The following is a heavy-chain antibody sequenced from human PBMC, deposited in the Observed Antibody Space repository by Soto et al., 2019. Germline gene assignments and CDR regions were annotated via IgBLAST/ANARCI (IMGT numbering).Heavy chain of an antibody. D-gene: IGHD2-8*01. J-gene: IGHJ5*02. CDR1: GFTFNTFA. V-gene: IGHV3-33*01. CDR2: IWSDGNDK. Sequence: QVQLVESGGGVVQPGRSLRLSCTASGFTFNTFALHWVRQAPGKGLEWVAVIWSDGNDKYYADSVKGRFTISSDNSKNTLSLQINGLRAEDTAVYYCARGSYCSSGVRYNLGWFGPWGQGTLVTVSS. CDR3: ARGSYCSSGVRYNLGWFGP.